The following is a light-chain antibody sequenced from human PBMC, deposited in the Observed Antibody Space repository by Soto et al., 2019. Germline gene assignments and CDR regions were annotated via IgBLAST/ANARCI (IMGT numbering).Light chain of an antibody. J-gene: IGKJ2*01. V-gene: IGKV3-20*01. CDR2: GAS. Sequence: EIVLTQSPGTLSLSPGERATLSCRASQTVSSSQLAWYQRKPGQAPRLLIYGASSRATGIPDRFSGSGSGTDFTLSISRLEPEDFAVYYCQPYSRPTPYTFGQGTKLEIK. CDR1: QTVSSSQ. CDR3: QPYSRPTPYT.